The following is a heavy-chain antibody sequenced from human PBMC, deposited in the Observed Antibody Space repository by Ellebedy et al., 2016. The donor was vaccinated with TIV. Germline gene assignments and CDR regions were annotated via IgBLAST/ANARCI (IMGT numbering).Heavy chain of an antibody. J-gene: IGHJ6*02. Sequence: GGSLRLXXAASGFTFSSYWMSWVRQAPGKGLEWVANIKQDGSEKYYVDSVKGRFTISRDNAKNSLYLQMNSLRAEDTAVYYCARALMVRGVTKYYYYGMDVWGQGTTVTVSS. CDR3: ARALMVRGVTKYYYYGMDV. CDR2: IKQDGSEK. CDR1: GFTFSSYW. V-gene: IGHV3-7*01. D-gene: IGHD3-10*01.